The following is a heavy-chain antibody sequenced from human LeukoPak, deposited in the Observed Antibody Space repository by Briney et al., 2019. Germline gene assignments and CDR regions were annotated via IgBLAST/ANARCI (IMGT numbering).Heavy chain of an antibody. CDR1: GGTFSSYA. J-gene: IGHJ4*02. V-gene: IGHV1-69*05. D-gene: IGHD3-3*01. CDR2: IIPIFGTA. CDR3: ARARYDFWSGRHQSGYQD. Sequence: SVKVSCKASGGTFSSYAISWVRQAPGQGLEWMGGIIPIFGTANYAQKFQGRVTITTDESTSTAYMELSSLRSEDTAVCYCARARYDFWSGRHQSGYQDWGQGTLVTVSS.